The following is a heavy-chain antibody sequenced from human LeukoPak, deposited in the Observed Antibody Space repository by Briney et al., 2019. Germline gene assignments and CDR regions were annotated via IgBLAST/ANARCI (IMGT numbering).Heavy chain of an antibody. CDR1: GGSFTGYV. V-gene: IGHV4-34*01. Sequence: SETLSLTCRVYGGSFTGYVWSWIRQPPGKGLEWVGGNTDSGTTNSNPSLKSRVIISVDTSKNFFSLKLTSVTAADTAMYYCALRGRRWLPWDDFEIWGQGTMVTVSS. D-gene: IGHD5-24*01. CDR2: NTDSGTT. J-gene: IGHJ3*02. CDR3: ALRGRRWLPWDDFEI.